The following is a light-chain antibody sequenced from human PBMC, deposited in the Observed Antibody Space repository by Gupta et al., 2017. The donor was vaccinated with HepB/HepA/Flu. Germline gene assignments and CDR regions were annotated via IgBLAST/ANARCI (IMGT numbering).Light chain of an antibody. CDR2: WAT. Sequence: DIVITQTPASLAVSLCERATINCKSSQSVLYSSNNKNYLAWYQQKPGQPPKLLIYWATTRESGVPDRCSGSGSGTDFTITISSLQAEDVAVYYCQQYHSPPYTFGQGTKLEIK. CDR3: QQYHSPPYT. V-gene: IGKV4-1*01. CDR1: QSVLYSSNNKNY. J-gene: IGKJ2*01.